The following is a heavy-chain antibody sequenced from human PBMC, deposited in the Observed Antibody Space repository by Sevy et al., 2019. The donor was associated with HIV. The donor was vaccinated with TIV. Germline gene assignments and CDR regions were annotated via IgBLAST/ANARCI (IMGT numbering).Heavy chain of an antibody. CDR3: ARGACRRGYSYGNYYYYGMDV. CDR1: GYTFTGYY. V-gene: IGHV1-2*06. Sequence: ASVKVSCKASGYTFTGYYMHWVRQAPGQGLEWMGRINPNSGGTNYSQKFQGRVTMTRDTSISTAYMEVSRLRSDDTAVYYCARGACRRGYSYGNYYYYGMDVWGQGTTVTVSS. D-gene: IGHD5-18*01. J-gene: IGHJ6*02. CDR2: INPNSGGT.